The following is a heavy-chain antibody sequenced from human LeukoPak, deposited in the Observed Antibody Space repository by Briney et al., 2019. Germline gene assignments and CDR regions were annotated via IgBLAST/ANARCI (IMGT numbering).Heavy chain of an antibody. CDR3: ARGLGDLGAY. J-gene: IGHJ4*02. D-gene: IGHD3-16*01. Sequence: ASVRVSCKASGYTFTNYFMHWVRQAPGQGLEWMGLVNPSSGSTNNAQTFQGKVTMTRDMSTSTVFMELNSLRAEDTAVYYCARGLGDLGAYWGEGDLVTVSS. V-gene: IGHV1-46*01. CDR2: VNPSSGST. CDR1: GYTFTNYF.